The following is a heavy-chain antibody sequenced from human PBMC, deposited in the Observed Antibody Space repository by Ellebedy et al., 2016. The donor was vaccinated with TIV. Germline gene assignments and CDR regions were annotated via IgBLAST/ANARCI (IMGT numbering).Heavy chain of an antibody. CDR2: IKQDGSEK. CDR1: GFTFSSYW. CDR3: AGRAYNWNDGSLFDY. V-gene: IGHV3-7*03. Sequence: GGSLRLSCAASGFTFSSYWMSWVRQAPGKGLEWVANIKQDGSEKYYVDSVKGRFTISRDNAKNSLDLQMNSLRAEDTAVYYCAGRAYNWNDGSLFDYWGQGTLVTVSS. J-gene: IGHJ4*02. D-gene: IGHD1-1*01.